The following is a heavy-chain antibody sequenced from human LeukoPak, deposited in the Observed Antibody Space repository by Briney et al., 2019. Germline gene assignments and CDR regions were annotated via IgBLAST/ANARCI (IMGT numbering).Heavy chain of an antibody. V-gene: IGHV4-59*01. D-gene: IGHD6-19*01. CDR1: DDSITMYY. CDR3: ARGIAVAPFFYYYYMDV. CDR2: VDHTGST. Sequence: SETLSLTCSVSDDSITMYYWTWNRQPPGKGLEWIGYVDHTGSTNFNPSLNGRVSISRDTTKNLFSLRLRSVTAADTAVYYCARGIAVAPFFYYYYMDVWGKGTTVTVSS. J-gene: IGHJ6*03.